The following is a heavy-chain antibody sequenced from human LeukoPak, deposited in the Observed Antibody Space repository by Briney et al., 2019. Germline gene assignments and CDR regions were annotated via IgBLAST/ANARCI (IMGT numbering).Heavy chain of an antibody. CDR2: INHSGST. CDR3: ARDGRAGTTFYYYYMDV. CDR1: GGSFSGYY. Sequence: SETLSLTCAVYGGSFSGYYWSWIRQPPGKGLEWIGEINHSGSTNYNPSLKGRVTISVDTSKNQFSLKLSSVTAADTAVYYCARDGRAGTTFYYYYMDVWGKGTTVTVSS. V-gene: IGHV4-34*01. D-gene: IGHD1-7*01. J-gene: IGHJ6*03.